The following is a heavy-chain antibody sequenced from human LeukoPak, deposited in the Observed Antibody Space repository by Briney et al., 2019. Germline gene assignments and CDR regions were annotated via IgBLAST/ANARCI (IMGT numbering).Heavy chain of an antibody. CDR2: IYYSGST. Sequence: SETLSLTCTVSGGSISSYYWSWIRQPPGKGLEWIGYIYYSGSTNYNPSLKSRVTISVDTSKNQFSLKLSSVTAADTAVYYCARVGVVVVPAGGFDPWGQGTLVTVSS. CDR1: GGSISSYY. V-gene: IGHV4-59*12. D-gene: IGHD2-2*01. J-gene: IGHJ5*02. CDR3: ARVGVVVVPAGGFDP.